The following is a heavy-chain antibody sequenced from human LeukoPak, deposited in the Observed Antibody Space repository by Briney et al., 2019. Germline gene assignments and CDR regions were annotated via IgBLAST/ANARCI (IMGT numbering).Heavy chain of an antibody. J-gene: IGHJ4*02. D-gene: IGHD3-22*01. CDR2: ISGSGGST. CDR3: AKDRRDYYDSSGYYHDY. Sequence: GGSLRLSCAVSGFTFSSYAMNWVRQAPGKGLEWVSAISGSGGSTYYADSVKGRFTISRDNSKNTLYLQMSSLRADDTAVYYCAKDRRDYYDSSGYYHDYWGQGTLVTVSS. CDR1: GFTFSSYA. V-gene: IGHV3-23*01.